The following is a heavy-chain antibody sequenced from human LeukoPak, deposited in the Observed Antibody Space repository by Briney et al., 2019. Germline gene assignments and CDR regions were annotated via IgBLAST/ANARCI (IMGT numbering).Heavy chain of an antibody. Sequence: SETLSLTCTVSGGSISSVGYYWSWIRQHPGKGLEWVGFIYYSGITDYNPSLKSRLTISVDTSKNQFFLKLTSVTAADTAVYYCARDGAGFDGSGSYFDSWGQGTLVTVSS. CDR2: IYYSGIT. J-gene: IGHJ4*02. D-gene: IGHD3-10*01. CDR1: GGSISSVGYY. CDR3: ARDGAGFDGSGSYFDS. V-gene: IGHV4-31*03.